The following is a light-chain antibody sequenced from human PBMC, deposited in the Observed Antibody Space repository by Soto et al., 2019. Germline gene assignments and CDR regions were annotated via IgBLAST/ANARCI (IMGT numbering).Light chain of an antibody. CDR2: DVT. CDR1: SSDVGGYNY. V-gene: IGLV2-11*01. CDR3: CSYAGSSSFRVL. J-gene: IGLJ2*01. Sequence: QSALTQPRSVSGSPGQSVTISCTGTSSDVGGYNYVSWYQQHPGNAPKLMIYDVTKRPSGVPDRFSGSKSGITASLIISGLQAADEAEYYCCCCSYAGSSSFRVLFGGGTQLTVL.